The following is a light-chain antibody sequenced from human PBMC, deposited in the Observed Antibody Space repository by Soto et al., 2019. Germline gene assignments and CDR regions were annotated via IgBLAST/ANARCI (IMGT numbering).Light chain of an antibody. J-gene: IGKJ1*01. V-gene: IGKV3-15*01. CDR3: HQYNNWPPWT. CDR2: DAS. Sequence: IVMTQSPATLSVSPGERATPSCRASRGISSNLAWYQQKPGQAPRLLIYDASTRATGIPARFSGSGSGTEFTLTLSSLQSEDFAVYYCHQYNNWPPWTFGQGTKVEIK. CDR1: RGISSN.